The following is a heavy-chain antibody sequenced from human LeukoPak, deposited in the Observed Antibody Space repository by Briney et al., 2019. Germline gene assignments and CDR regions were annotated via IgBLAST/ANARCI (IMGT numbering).Heavy chain of an antibody. J-gene: IGHJ4*02. CDR1: GASVSSLH. CDR2: IYSPGTT. CDR3: TKGYHEPFDS. Sequence: SETLSLTCSVSGASVSSLHWNWIRQSPGKGLEWIGNIYSPGTTKYNPSLKSRVTLSLDTSKNQFSLRLTSVTAADTAVYFCTKGYHEPFDSWGQGILVTVSS. V-gene: IGHV4-59*02. D-gene: IGHD6-13*01.